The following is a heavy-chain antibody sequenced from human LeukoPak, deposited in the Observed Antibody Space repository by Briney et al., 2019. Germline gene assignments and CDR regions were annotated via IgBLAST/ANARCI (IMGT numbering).Heavy chain of an antibody. J-gene: IGHJ6*02. D-gene: IGHD3-10*02. Sequence: GGSLRLSCAASGFTLNTYWMNWVRQAPGKGLVWVSRINSEGTSLTYAGSVKGRFTVSRDNAKNTLYLQMNSLRAEDTAVYYCTRDLRMDYYYVDYYYYGMDVWGQGTTVTVSS. V-gene: IGHV3-74*03. CDR3: TRDLRMDYYYVDYYYYGMDV. CDR2: INSEGTSL. CDR1: GFTLNTYW.